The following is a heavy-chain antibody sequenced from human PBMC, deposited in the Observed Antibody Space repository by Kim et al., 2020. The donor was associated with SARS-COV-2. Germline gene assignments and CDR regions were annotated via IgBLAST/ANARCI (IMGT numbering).Heavy chain of an antibody. Sequence: TNYAQKFQGRVTMTRDTSISTAYMELSRLRSDDTAVYYCARDPNYFHMDVWGQGTTVTVSS. CDR2: T. V-gene: IGHV1-2*02. CDR3: ARDPNYFHMDV. J-gene: IGHJ6*02. D-gene: IGHD3-10*01.